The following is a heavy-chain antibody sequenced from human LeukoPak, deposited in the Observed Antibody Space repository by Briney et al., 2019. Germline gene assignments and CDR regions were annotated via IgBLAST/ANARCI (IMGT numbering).Heavy chain of an antibody. Sequence: GGSVRLSCAASGFTFSSYSMNWVRQAPGKGLEWVSSISSSSSYIYYADSVKGRFTISRDNAKNSLYLQMNSLRAEDTAVYYCARGQVSSSSTIAYWGQGTLVTVSS. D-gene: IGHD6-6*01. CDR1: GFTFSSYS. J-gene: IGHJ4*02. V-gene: IGHV3-21*01. CDR2: ISSSSSYI. CDR3: ARGQVSSSSTIAY.